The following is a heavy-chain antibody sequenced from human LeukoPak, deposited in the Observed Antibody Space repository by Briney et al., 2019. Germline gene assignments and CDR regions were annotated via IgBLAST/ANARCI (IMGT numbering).Heavy chain of an antibody. CDR3: AKDLEGATTYYYDSSGCFDY. D-gene: IGHD3-22*01. V-gene: IGHV3-23*01. CDR2: ISGSGGST. J-gene: IGHJ4*02. Sequence: GGSLRLSCAASGFTFSSYAMSWVRQAPGKGLEWVSGISGSGGSTYYADSVKGRFTISRDNSKNTLYLQMNSLRAEDTAVYYCAKDLEGATTYYYDSSGCFDYWGQGTLVTVSS. CDR1: GFTFSSYA.